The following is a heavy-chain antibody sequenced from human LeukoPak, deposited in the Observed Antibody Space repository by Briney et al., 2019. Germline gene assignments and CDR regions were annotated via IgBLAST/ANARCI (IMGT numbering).Heavy chain of an antibody. Sequence: SQTLSLTCTVSGGSISSGSYYWSWIRQPAGKGLEWIGRIYTSGSTNYNPSLKSRVTISVDTSKNQFSLKLSSVTAADTAVYYCARAVEWLGAFDIWGQGTMATVSS. D-gene: IGHD3-3*01. J-gene: IGHJ3*02. CDR1: GGSISSGSYY. CDR2: IYTSGST. V-gene: IGHV4-61*02. CDR3: ARAVEWLGAFDI.